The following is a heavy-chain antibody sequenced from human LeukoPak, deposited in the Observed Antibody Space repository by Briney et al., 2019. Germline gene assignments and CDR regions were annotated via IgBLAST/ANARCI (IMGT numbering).Heavy chain of an antibody. Sequence: ASVKVSCKASGYTFINYDINWVRQATGQGLEWMGWMNPKSGHTGYAQKFQGRVTITRNTSISTAYMELSSLRSEDTAVYYCARGQTGIDYWGQGTLVTVSS. CDR2: MNPKSGHT. V-gene: IGHV1-8*03. J-gene: IGHJ4*02. CDR1: GYTFINYD. D-gene: IGHD7-27*01. CDR3: ARGQTGIDY.